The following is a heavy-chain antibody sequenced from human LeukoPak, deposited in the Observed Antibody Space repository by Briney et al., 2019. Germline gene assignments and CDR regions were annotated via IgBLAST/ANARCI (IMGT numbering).Heavy chain of an antibody. V-gene: IGHV3-7*01. D-gene: IGHD4-11*01. CDR2: IKQDGNEK. J-gene: IGHJ4*02. CDR1: GFTFNTYW. Sequence: GGSLRLSCTASGFTFNTYWMNWVRQAPGKGLEWVANIKQDGNEKYYVDSVKGRFTISRDNAKNSLYLQTNSLRVEDTAVYYCASQSGKYSSPSDYWGQGTLVTVSS. CDR3: ASQSGKYSSPSDY.